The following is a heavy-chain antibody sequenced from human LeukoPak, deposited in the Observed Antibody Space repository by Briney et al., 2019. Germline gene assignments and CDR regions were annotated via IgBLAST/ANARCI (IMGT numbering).Heavy chain of an antibody. CDR1: GYTFTAHY. CDR3: ARAGGASDSSGWYVFDY. CDR2: IKPNSGGT. D-gene: IGHD6-19*01. V-gene: IGHV1-2*04. Sequence: ASVKVSCKASGYTFTAHYMHWVRQAHGQGLEWMLCIKPNSGGTNYVQKFQGWVTMTRDTSISTAYMELSRLRSDDTAVYYCARAGGASDSSGWYVFDYWGQGTLVTVSS. J-gene: IGHJ4*02.